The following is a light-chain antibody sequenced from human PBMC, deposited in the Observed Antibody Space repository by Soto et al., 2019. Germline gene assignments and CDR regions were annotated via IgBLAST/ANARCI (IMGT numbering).Light chain of an antibody. Sequence: PVLTQPASVHMSPSQSIPISSTRTSRDVGGYNSVSWYQVHPGKAPKLILYGVGDRPSGVSYRFSGSKSGNTASLTISGLLARDEADYFCSSFTSSMTNVFGSGTKVSVL. J-gene: IGLJ1*01. CDR2: GVG. CDR3: SSFTSSMTNV. CDR1: SRDVGGYNS. V-gene: IGLV2-14*03.